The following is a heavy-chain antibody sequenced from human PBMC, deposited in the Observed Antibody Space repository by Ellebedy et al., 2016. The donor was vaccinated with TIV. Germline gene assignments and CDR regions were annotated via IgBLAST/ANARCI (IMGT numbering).Heavy chain of an antibody. V-gene: IGHV3-74*01. D-gene: IGHD5-12*01. CDR3: ARDLGHSGYDLFDY. CDR1: GFTFSNYA. J-gene: IGHJ4*02. CDR2: INSDGSST. Sequence: GGSLRLSCAASGFTFSNYAMSWVRQAPGKGLEWVSAINSDGSSTSYADSVKGRFTISRDNAKNTLYLQMNSLRAEDTAVYYCARDLGHSGYDLFDYWGQGTLVTVSS.